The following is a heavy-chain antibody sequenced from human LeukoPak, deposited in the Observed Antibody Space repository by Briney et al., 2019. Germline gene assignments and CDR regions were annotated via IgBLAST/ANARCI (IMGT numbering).Heavy chain of an antibody. CDR1: GFTFSDYN. CDR3: VRDYGSGSYFGAFDI. CDR2: ISSFSSYI. Sequence: TGGSLRLSCAASGFTFSDYNMNWVRQAPGKGLEWVSSISSFSSYIYYADSVKGRFTISRDNAKNSLYLQMNSLRAEDAAVYYCVRDYGSGSYFGAFDIWGQGTMVTVSS. D-gene: IGHD3-10*01. V-gene: IGHV3-21*01. J-gene: IGHJ3*02.